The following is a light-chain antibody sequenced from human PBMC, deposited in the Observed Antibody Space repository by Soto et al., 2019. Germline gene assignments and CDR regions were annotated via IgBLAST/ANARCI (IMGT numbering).Light chain of an antibody. CDR2: GAS. Sequence: EIVMTQSPGTLSVSPGERATLSCRASKSVRNNLAWYQQKPGQAPWLLIYGASTRATGIPARFSGSGSETDFTLTIRRLEPDDFAVYYCQKYGTFWTFGQGTKVDI. V-gene: IGKV3-15*01. CDR3: QKYGTFWT. J-gene: IGKJ1*01. CDR1: KSVRNN.